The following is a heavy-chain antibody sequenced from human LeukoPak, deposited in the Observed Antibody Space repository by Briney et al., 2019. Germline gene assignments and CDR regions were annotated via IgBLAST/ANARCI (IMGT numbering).Heavy chain of an antibody. D-gene: IGHD4-17*01. CDR1: GYTFTSYG. Sequence: ASVKVSCKASGYTFTSYGIIWVRQAPGQGLEWMGWISAYNGNTNYAQKLQGRVTMTTDTSTSTAYMELRSLRSDDTAVYYCARDLGMGYGDYPVGAFDIWGQGTMVTVSS. J-gene: IGHJ3*02. CDR3: ARDLGMGYGDYPVGAFDI. CDR2: ISAYNGNT. V-gene: IGHV1-18*01.